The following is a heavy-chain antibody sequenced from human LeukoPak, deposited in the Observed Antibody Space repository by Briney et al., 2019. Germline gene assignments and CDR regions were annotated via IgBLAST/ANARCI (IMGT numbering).Heavy chain of an antibody. CDR3: AKDWGSSNTLDY. CDR1: GFSFSRYG. CDR2: IRSDGSNK. V-gene: IGHV3-30*02. J-gene: IGHJ4*02. Sequence: GGSLRLSCAASGFSFSRYGMHWVRQAPGKGLEWLAFIRSDGSNKYYADSVKGRFTISRDDSKNTLYLQMNSLRAEDTAVYHCAKDWGSSNTLDYWGQGTLVTVSS. D-gene: IGHD6-6*01.